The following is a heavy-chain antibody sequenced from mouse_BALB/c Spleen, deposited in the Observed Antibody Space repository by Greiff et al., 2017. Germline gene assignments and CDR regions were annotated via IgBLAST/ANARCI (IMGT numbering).Heavy chain of an antibody. J-gene: IGHJ4*01. D-gene: IGHD2-1*01. V-gene: IGHV5-6*01. CDR3: ARHPYGNYGDYAMDY. Sequence: EVQVVESGGDLVKPGGSLKLSCAASGFTFSSYGMSWVRQTPDKRLEWVATISSGGSYTYYPDSVKGRFTISRDNAKNTLYLQMSSLKSEDTAMYYCARHPYGNYGDYAMDYWGQGTSVTVSS. CDR1: GFTFSSYG. CDR2: ISSGGSYT.